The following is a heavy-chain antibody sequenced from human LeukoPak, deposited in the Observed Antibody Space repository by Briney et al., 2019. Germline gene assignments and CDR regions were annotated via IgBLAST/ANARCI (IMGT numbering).Heavy chain of an antibody. CDR1: GFTFSSYA. J-gene: IGHJ6*02. D-gene: IGHD2-2*01. CDR2: ISSNGGRT. CDR3: AGGCSSTSCSGGYYYYYGMDV. V-gene: IGHV3-64*01. Sequence: GGSLRLSCAASGFTFSSYAMHWVRQAPGKGLEYVSAISSNGGRTYYANSVKGRFTISRDNSKNTLYLQMGSLRAEDMAVYYCAGGCSSTSCSGGYYYYYGMDVWGQGTTVTVSS.